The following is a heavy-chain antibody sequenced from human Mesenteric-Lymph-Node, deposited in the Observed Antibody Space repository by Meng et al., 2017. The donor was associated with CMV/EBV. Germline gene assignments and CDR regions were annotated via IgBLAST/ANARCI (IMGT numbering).Heavy chain of an antibody. D-gene: IGHD3-10*01. V-gene: IGHV3-21*01. CDR2: ISTFGIYI. CDR3: ARDRGVRGPMQSPPREAMDV. CDR1: GFSFSSYS. Sequence: GGSLRLSCAASGFSFSSYSMNWVRQAPGKGLEWVSSISTFGIYIYYADSVKGRFTISRDNAKKSIYLHMNSLRDEDTAVYYCARDRGVRGPMQSPPREAMDVWGQGTTVTVSS. J-gene: IGHJ6*02.